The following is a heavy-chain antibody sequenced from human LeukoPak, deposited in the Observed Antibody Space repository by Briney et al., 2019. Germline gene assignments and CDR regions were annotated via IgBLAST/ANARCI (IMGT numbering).Heavy chain of an antibody. J-gene: IGHJ3*02. V-gene: IGHV4-59*08. CDR1: GGSISSYY. CDR2: IFYSGST. D-gene: IGHD6-19*01. Sequence: SETLSLTCTVSGGSISSYYWSWLRQPPGKGLEWIAYIFYSGSTDYNPSLKSRVTISVDTSKNQFSLRLSSVTAADTAVYYCARHGDYSSGWYFSAFDIWGQGTMVTVSS. CDR3: ARHGDYSSGWYFSAFDI.